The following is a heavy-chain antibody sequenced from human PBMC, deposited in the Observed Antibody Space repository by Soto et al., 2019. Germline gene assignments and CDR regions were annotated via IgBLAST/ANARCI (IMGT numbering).Heavy chain of an antibody. CDR1: GGSISSGGYY. CDR3: ARDGGYGDYPDYFDY. CDR2: IYYSGST. V-gene: IGHV4-31*03. J-gene: IGHJ4*02. Sequence: QVQLQESGPGLVKPSQTLSLTCTVSGGSISSGGYYWSWIRQHPGKGLEWIGYIYYSGSTYYNPSLKSRVTISVDTSKNQFSLKLRSVTAADTVVYYCARDGGYGDYPDYFDYWGQGALVTVAS. D-gene: IGHD4-17*01.